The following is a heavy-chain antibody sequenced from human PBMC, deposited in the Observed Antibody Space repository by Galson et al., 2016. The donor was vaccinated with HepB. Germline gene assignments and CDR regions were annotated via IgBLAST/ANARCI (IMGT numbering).Heavy chain of an antibody. Sequence: SLRLSCAASGFIASDNYISWVRQTPGRGLEWVSVIYPGDDTYYADFVEGSFTPSRAISQNTLFLQMNSLRPEDSGVYFWTRDPLYGDPRYGVDVWGQGTTVSVSS. D-gene: IGHD4-17*01. CDR1: GFIASDNY. J-gene: IGHJ6*02. CDR2: IYPGDDT. CDR3: TRDPLYGDPRYGVDV. V-gene: IGHV3-66*01.